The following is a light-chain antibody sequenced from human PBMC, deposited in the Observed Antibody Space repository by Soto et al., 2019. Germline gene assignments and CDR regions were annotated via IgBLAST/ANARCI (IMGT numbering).Light chain of an antibody. V-gene: IGKV1-9*01. CDR3: QHLNGYPRT. CDR1: RAIDTY. CDR2: AAS. J-gene: IGKJ1*01. Sequence: DIQLTQSPSFLSASVGDRVTITCRASRAIDTYLAWYQQKPGKAPKLLIYAASSLQSGVPSSFSGSGSGTEFSRTISSLQPEDFATYYCQHLNGYPRTFGQGTKVEIK.